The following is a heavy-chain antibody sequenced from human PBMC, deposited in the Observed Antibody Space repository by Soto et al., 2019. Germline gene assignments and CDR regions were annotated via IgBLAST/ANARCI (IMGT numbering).Heavy chain of an antibody. CDR1: GFTFSSYA. J-gene: IGHJ5*02. CDR2: ISGSGGST. CDR3: AKVAPITMVRADNWFDP. D-gene: IGHD3-10*01. V-gene: IGHV3-23*01. Sequence: GESLKISCAASGFTFSSYAMSWVRQAPGKGLEWVSAISGSGGSTYYADSVKGRFTISRDNSKNTLYLQMNSLRAEDTAVYYCAKVAPITMVRADNWFDPWGQGTLVTVSS.